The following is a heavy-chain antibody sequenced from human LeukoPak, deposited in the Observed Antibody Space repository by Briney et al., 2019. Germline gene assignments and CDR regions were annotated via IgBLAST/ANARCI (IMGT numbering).Heavy chain of an antibody. V-gene: IGHV1-69*13. CDR3: ARPRYCSGGSCSKDWFDP. CDR1: GGTFSSYA. CDR2: IIPIFGTA. J-gene: IGHJ5*02. Sequence: SVKVSCKASGGTFSSYAISWVRQAPGQGLEWMGGIIPIFGTANYAQKFQGRVTITADESTSTAYMELSSLRSEDTAVYYCARPRYCSGGSCSKDWFDPWGRGTLVTVS. D-gene: IGHD2-15*01.